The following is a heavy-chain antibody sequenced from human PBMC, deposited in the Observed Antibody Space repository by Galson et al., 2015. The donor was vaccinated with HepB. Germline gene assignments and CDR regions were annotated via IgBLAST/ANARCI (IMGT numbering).Heavy chain of an antibody. CDR3: ARGHQLTFDY. CDR2: IYHSGST. V-gene: IGHV4-30-2*01. Sequence: LSLTCAVSGGSISNGGYSWSWIRQPPGKGLEWIGYIYHSGSTYYNPSLKSRVTISVDRSKNQFSLKLSSVTAADTAVYYCARGHQLTFDYWGQGTLVTVSS. CDR1: GGSISNGGYS. D-gene: IGHD1-1*01. J-gene: IGHJ4*02.